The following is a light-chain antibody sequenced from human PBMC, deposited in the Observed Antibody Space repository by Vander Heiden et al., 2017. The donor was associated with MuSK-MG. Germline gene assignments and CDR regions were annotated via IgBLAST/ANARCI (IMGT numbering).Light chain of an antibody. CDR1: QSVSSSY. Sequence: EIALTQSPATLSLSPGERATLSCRASQSVSSSYLAWYQQKPGQAPRLLIYGASSRATGIPGRFSGSGSGTDFTLTISRLEPEDVAVYYCQQYGSSPPLTFGGGTKVEIK. CDR3: QQYGSSPPLT. CDR2: GAS. V-gene: IGKV3-20*01. J-gene: IGKJ4*01.